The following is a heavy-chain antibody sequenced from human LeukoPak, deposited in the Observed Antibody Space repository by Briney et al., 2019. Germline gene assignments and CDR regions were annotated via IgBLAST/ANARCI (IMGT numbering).Heavy chain of an antibody. J-gene: IGHJ4*01. Sequence: ASVKVSCKASGYTFTSYDINWVRQATGQGLEWMGWMNPNSGDTGYAQRFQGRVTMTRSTSISTAYMELSSLRSEDTAVYYCARNVRDTGTFDYWGQEPWSPSP. CDR2: MNPNSGDT. CDR1: GYTFTSYD. V-gene: IGHV1-8*01. CDR3: ARNVRDTGTFDY. D-gene: IGHD5-18*01.